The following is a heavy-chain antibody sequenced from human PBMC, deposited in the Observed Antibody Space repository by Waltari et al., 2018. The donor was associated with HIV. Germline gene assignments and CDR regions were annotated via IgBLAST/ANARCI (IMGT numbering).Heavy chain of an antibody. V-gene: IGHV1-69*01. CDR2: ITPIFGTA. J-gene: IGHJ6*02. Sequence: QVQLVQSGAEVKKPGSSVKVSCKASGGTFSSYAISWVRQAPGQGLEWMGGITPIFGTASYAPKFQGRATITAYESTSTAYMELSSLRSEDTAVYYCARDIHQLRRPGGNSSSWYPSGRGMDVWGQGTTVTVSS. CDR3: ARDIHQLRRPGGNSSSWYPSGRGMDV. CDR1: GGTFSSYA. D-gene: IGHD6-13*01.